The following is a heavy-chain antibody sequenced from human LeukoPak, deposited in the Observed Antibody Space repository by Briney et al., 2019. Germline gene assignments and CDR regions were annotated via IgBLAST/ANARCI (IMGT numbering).Heavy chain of an antibody. CDR1: GYSFTSYW. V-gene: IGHV5-51*01. CDR3: ARQNAEVSYFDY. CDR2: IYPGDSDA. D-gene: IGHD1-1*01. J-gene: IGHJ4*02. Sequence: GESLKISCKGSGYSFTSYWIGWVRQMPGKGLEWMGIIYPGDSDARYSPSFQGQVTVSVDKSISTAYLQWSSLKASDTAIYYCARQNAEVSYFDYWGQGTLVTVSS.